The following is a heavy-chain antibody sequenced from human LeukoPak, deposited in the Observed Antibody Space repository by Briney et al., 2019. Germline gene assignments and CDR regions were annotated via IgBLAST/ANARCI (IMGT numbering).Heavy chain of an antibody. Sequence: SETLSLTCTVSGYSISSDSYWGWLRQPAGKGLEWIRRLYGSGSTNYNPSLKSRVTMSLDTSKNQFSLKLSSVTAADTAMYYCARDAGTTGEVKFDPWGQGTLVTVSS. CDR1: GYSISSDSY. CDR2: LYGSGST. CDR3: ARDAGTTGEVKFDP. D-gene: IGHD4-17*01. J-gene: IGHJ5*02. V-gene: IGHV4-4*07.